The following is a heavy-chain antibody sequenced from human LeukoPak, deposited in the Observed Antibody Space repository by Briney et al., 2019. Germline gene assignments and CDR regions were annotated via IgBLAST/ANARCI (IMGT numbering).Heavy chain of an antibody. CDR1: GCSISSGGYS. J-gene: IGHJ3*02. CDR3: ARGGYYYDSSGSSTDAFDI. V-gene: IGHV4-30-4*07. Sequence: SETLSLTCSVSGCSISSGGYSWSWIRQPPGKGLERIGNIYYSGCTYYSPSLTSRVTISLDTSKNQFSLKLSSVTAADTAVYYCARGGYYYDSSGSSTDAFDIWGQGTMVTVSS. D-gene: IGHD3-22*01. CDR2: IYYSGCT.